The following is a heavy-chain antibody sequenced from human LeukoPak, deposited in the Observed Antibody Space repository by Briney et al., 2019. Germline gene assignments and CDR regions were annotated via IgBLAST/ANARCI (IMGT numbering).Heavy chain of an antibody. Sequence: SETLSLTCAVSGGSINPYFWTWIRQPPGKGLEWIAYIYYSGSTNYNPSLKSRVTISLNTSENQFSLKLSSVTAADTAVYYCARHSSDFWSGYYTNYYGVDVWGRGTTATVSS. CDR1: GGSINPYF. CDR3: ARHSSDFWSGYYTNYYGVDV. D-gene: IGHD3-3*01. CDR2: IYYSGST. V-gene: IGHV4-59*08. J-gene: IGHJ6*02.